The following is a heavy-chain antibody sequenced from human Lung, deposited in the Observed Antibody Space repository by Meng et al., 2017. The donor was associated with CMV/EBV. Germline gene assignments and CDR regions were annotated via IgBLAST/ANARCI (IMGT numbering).Heavy chain of an antibody. J-gene: IGHJ4*02. D-gene: IGHD1-1*01. V-gene: IGHV3-15*01. CDR1: GFTFSNAW. CDR3: IWNDLGDY. Sequence: EVELVESGGDWVKPGGSLRLSCAGSGFTFSNAWMSWVRQAPGKGLECVGRIKSKTDGETADYNAPVKGRFTISRDDSKNTLYLQMNSLKTEDTAIYYCIWNDLGDYWGQGTLVTVSS. CDR2: IKSKTDGETA.